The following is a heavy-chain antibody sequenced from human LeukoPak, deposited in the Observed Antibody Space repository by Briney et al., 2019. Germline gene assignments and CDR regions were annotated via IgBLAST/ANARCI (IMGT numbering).Heavy chain of an antibody. CDR3: ARDHSSSSEDY. D-gene: IGHD6-13*01. Sequence: SETLSLTCTVSGYSISSGYYWAWIRQPPGKGLEWIGSIFHTGSTYHNPSLKSRVTISVDTSKNQFSLKLNSVTAADTAVYYCARDHSSSSEDYWGQGILVSVSS. V-gene: IGHV4-38-2*02. J-gene: IGHJ4*02. CDR2: IFHTGST. CDR1: GYSISSGYY.